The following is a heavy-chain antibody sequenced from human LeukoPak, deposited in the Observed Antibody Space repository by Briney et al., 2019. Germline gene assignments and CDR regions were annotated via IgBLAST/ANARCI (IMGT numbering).Heavy chain of an antibody. Sequence: PGGSLRLSCAASGFTFSSYGMHWVRQAPGKGLEWVAVIWYDGSNKYYADSVKGRFTISRDNSKNTLYLQMNSLRAEDTAVYYCAKSDRYYYGSGTIWGQGTMVTVSS. CDR2: IWYDGSNK. J-gene: IGHJ3*02. CDR1: GFTFSSYG. CDR3: AKSDRYYYGSGTI. D-gene: IGHD3-10*01. V-gene: IGHV3-33*06.